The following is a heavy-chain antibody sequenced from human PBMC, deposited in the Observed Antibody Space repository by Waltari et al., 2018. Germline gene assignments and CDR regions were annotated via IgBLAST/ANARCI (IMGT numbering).Heavy chain of an antibody. D-gene: IGHD1-26*01. CDR1: GYIFTAYY. V-gene: IGHV1-2*02. CDR2: INPNSGGT. Sequence: QVQLVQSGAEVKKPGASVKVSCRASGYIFTAYYMHWVRQAPGQGLEWMGWINPNSGGTNHAQKFQGRVTMTRDTSISTAYMELSRLRSDDTAVYYCAKDHGGSYGDAFDIWGQGTMVTVSS. CDR3: AKDHGGSYGDAFDI. J-gene: IGHJ3*02.